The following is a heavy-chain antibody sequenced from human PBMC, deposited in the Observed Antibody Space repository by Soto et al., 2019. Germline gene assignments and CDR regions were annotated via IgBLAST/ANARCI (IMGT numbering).Heavy chain of an antibody. J-gene: IGHJ6*02. CDR3: ARDSATVADYYYTMDV. V-gene: IGHV3-30-3*01. CDR1: GFTFSSDP. CDR2: ISYDGSNK. D-gene: IGHD4-17*01. Sequence: QVQLGESGGGVVQPGRSLRLSCAASGFTFSSDPMHWVRQAPGKGLEWVAVISYDGSNKYYVDSVKGRFTISRDNSKNTLYLQMNSLIPEDTTVYYCARDSATVADYYYTMDVWGQGTTVTVSS.